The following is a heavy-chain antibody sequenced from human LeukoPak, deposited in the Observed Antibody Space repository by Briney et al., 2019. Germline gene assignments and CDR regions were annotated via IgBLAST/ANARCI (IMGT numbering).Heavy chain of an antibody. Sequence: SETLSLTCTVSGGSISSSSYYWGWIRQPPGKGLEWIGSIYYSGSTYYNPSIKGRVTISVDTSKNQFSLKLSSVTAADTAVYYCASTVIAAAGTWTFDYWGQGTLVTVSS. V-gene: IGHV4-39*01. CDR1: GGSISSSSYY. J-gene: IGHJ4*02. D-gene: IGHD6-13*01. CDR2: IYYSGST. CDR3: ASTVIAAAGTWTFDY.